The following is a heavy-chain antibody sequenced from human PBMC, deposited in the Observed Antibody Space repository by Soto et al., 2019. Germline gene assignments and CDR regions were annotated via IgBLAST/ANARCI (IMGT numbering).Heavy chain of an antibody. CDR3: ARLGGSGSYSSLGDY. CDR1: GGSISSSSYY. V-gene: IGHV4-39*01. D-gene: IGHD1-26*01. J-gene: IGHJ4*02. Sequence: QLQLQESGPGLVKPSETLSLTCTVSGGSISSSSYYWGWIRQPPGKGLEWIGSIYYSGSTYYNPSLKSRVTISVDTSKNQFSLKLSSVTAADTAVYYCARLGGSGSYSSLGDYWGQGTLVTVSS. CDR2: IYYSGST.